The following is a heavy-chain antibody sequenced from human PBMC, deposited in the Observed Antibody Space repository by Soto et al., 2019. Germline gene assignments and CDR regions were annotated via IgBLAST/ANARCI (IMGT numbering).Heavy chain of an antibody. J-gene: IGHJ4*02. CDR3: ARGGPSTGYS. CDR1: GCTFSSYW. Sequence: GGSLRLSWAASGCTFSSYWMRWVRQAPGKGLVWVSRINGDGTGTTYADSVKGRFTISRDNAKNTLYLQMNSLRAEDTAVYYCARGGPSTGYSWGQGTLVTVSS. V-gene: IGHV3-74*01. CDR2: INGDGTGT. D-gene: IGHD3-9*01.